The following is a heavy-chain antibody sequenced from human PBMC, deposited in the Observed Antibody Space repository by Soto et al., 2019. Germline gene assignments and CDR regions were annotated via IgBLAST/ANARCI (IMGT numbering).Heavy chain of an antibody. V-gene: IGHV3-30*04. CDR1: GFTFSSYA. Sequence: GGSLRLSCAASGFTFSSYAIHWVRQAPGKGLEWVAVISYDGSNKYYADSVKGRFTISRDNSKNTLYLQMNSLRAEDTAVYYCAKDQYSYGLYRRNYYYYGMVVWGQGTTVTVSS. CDR2: ISYDGSNK. J-gene: IGHJ6*01. D-gene: IGHD5-18*01. CDR3: AKDQYSYGLYRRNYYYYGMVV.